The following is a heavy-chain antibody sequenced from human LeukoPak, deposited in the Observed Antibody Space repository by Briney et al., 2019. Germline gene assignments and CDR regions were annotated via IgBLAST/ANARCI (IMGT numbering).Heavy chain of an antibody. J-gene: IGHJ4*02. CDR1: GYSFTSYW. Sequence: HGESLKISCKGSGYSFTSYWIGWVRPMPGKGLEWMGIIYPGDSDTRYSPSFQGQVTISADKSISTAYLQWSSLKASDTAMYYCARDRVYDSSGYYPSYFDYWGQGTLVTVSS. D-gene: IGHD3-22*01. V-gene: IGHV5-51*01. CDR3: ARDRVYDSSGYYPSYFDY. CDR2: IYPGDSDT.